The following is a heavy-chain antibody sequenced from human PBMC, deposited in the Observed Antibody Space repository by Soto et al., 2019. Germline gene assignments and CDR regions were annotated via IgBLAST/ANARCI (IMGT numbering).Heavy chain of an antibody. Sequence: ASVKVSCKVSGYTLTELSMHWVRQAPGKGLEWMGGFDPEDGDTIYAQKFQGRVTMTEDTSTDTAYMELRSLRSDDTAVYYCASRWVDDSSGYSDFDYWGQGTLVTVSS. CDR3: ASRWVDDSSGYSDFDY. CDR1: GYTLTELS. V-gene: IGHV1-24*01. CDR2: FDPEDGDT. J-gene: IGHJ4*02. D-gene: IGHD3-22*01.